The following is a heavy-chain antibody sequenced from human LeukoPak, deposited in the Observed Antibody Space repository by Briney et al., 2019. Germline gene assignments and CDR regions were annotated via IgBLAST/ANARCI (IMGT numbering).Heavy chain of an antibody. Sequence: PRGSLRLSCAASGFTFSSYWMHWVRQAPGKGLVWVSRINSDGSSTSYADSVKGRFTISRDNAKNTLYLQMNSLRAEDTAVYYCARRQRGYSYGYYYYGMDVWGQGTTVTVSS. CDR1: GFTFSSYW. CDR2: INSDGSST. V-gene: IGHV3-74*01. J-gene: IGHJ6*02. D-gene: IGHD5-18*01. CDR3: ARRQRGYSYGYYYYGMDV.